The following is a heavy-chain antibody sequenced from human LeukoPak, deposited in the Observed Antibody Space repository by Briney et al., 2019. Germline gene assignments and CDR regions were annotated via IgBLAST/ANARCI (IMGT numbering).Heavy chain of an antibody. Sequence: ASVKLSCKASGYTFTSYGISWVRQAPGQGLERMGWISAYNGNTSYAQKLQGRVTMTTDTSTSTAYMELRSLRSDDTAVYYCARAARNLDRGSYALGYWGQGTLVTVSS. D-gene: IGHD1-26*01. CDR1: GYTFTSYG. CDR3: ARAARNLDRGSYALGY. V-gene: IGHV1-18*01. CDR2: ISAYNGNT. J-gene: IGHJ4*02.